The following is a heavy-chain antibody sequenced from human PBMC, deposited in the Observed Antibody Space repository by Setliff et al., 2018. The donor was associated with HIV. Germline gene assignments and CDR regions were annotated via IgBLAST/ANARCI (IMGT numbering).Heavy chain of an antibody. J-gene: IGHJ4*02. CDR1: GYTFTSYY. CDR2: INPSGGST. V-gene: IGHV1-46*01. Sequence: ASVKVSCKASGYTFTSYYMHWVRQAPGQGLEWMGIINPSGGSTSYAQKFQGGVTMTRDTSTSTVYMELSSLRSEDTAVYYCARGKQGGYKSAGWSFDYWGQGTLVTVSS. CDR3: ARGKQGGYKSAGWSFDY. D-gene: IGHD5-12*01.